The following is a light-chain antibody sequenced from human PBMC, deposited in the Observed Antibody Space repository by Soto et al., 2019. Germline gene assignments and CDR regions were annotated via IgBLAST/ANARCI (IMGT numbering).Light chain of an antibody. CDR3: QEYNNWPPCT. Sequence: ETVMTQSPATLSVSPGERATLSCRASQYVSDNLAWYQQKPGQAPGLLIYGAYTRATGIPARFSGSGSGTEFTLTISSLQSEDVAVYYCQEYNNWPPCTFGQGTKLEIK. J-gene: IGKJ2*02. CDR2: GAY. V-gene: IGKV3-15*01. CDR1: QYVSDN.